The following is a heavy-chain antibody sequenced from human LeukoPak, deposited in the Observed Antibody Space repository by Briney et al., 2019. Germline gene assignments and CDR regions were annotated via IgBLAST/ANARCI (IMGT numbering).Heavy chain of an antibody. CDR1: GFTFSSYG. V-gene: IGHV3-30*02. Sequence: GGSLRLSCAASGFTFSSYGMHWDRQAPGKGLEWVAFIRYDGSNKYYADSVKGRFTISRDNSKNTLYLQMNSLRAEDTAVYYCAKEVEMAATLPDFWGQGTLVTVSS. D-gene: IGHD5-24*01. CDR2: IRYDGSNK. J-gene: IGHJ4*02. CDR3: AKEVEMAATLPDF.